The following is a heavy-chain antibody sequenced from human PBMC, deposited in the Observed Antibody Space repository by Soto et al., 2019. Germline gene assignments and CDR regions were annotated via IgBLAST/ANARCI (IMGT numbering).Heavy chain of an antibody. Sequence: ASVKVSCKASGYTFTSYDINWVRQATGQGLEWMGWMSPNSGNTDYAQKFQGRVTMTRDTSTSTAYMELRSLRSDDTAVYYCASLAIDYWGQGTLVTVSS. J-gene: IGHJ4*02. V-gene: IGHV1-8*01. CDR2: MSPNSGNT. CDR3: ASLAIDY. CDR1: GYTFTSYD.